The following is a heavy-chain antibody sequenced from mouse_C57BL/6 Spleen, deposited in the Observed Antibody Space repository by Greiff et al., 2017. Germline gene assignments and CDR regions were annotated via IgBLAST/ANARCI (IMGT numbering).Heavy chain of an antibody. CDR3: ARSGDGCYKGGYYFGC. V-gene: IGHV1-64*01. CDR1: GYTFTSYW. Sequence: QVQLQQPGAELVKPGASVKLSCKASGYTFTSYWMHWVKQRPGQGLEWIGMIHPNSGSTNYNEKFKSKATLTVDKSSSTAYMQLSSLTSEDSAVYYCARSGDGCYKGGYYFGCWGQGATLTVSS. CDR2: IHPNSGST. J-gene: IGHJ2*01. D-gene: IGHD2-3*01.